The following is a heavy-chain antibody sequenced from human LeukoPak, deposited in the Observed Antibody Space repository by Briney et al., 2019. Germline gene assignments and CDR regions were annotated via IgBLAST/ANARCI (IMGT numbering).Heavy chain of an antibody. CDR2: INPNSGGT. CDR3: ARDSDSSVLVPAAGPLWHAFDI. D-gene: IGHD2-2*01. J-gene: IGHJ3*02. CDR1: GYTFTGYY. Sequence: ASVKVSCKASGYTFTGYYMHWVRQAPGQGLEWMGWINPNSGGTNYAQKFQGRVTMTRDTSISTAYMELSRLRSDDTAVYYCARDSDSSVLVPAAGPLWHAFDIWGQGTMVTVSS. V-gene: IGHV1-2*02.